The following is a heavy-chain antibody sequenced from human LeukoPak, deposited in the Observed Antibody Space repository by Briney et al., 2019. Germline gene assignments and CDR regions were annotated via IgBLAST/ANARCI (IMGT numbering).Heavy chain of an antibody. J-gene: IGHJ4*02. D-gene: IGHD3-10*01. V-gene: IGHV3-21*04. Sequence: GGSLRLSCAASGVIFSSYSMNWVRQAPGKGLEWVSSISSSSSYIYYADSVKGRFTISRDNAKNSLYLQMNSLRAEDTAVYYCAKRPRGNYLDPFDYWGQGTLVTVSS. CDR1: GVIFSSYS. CDR3: AKRPRGNYLDPFDY. CDR2: ISSSSSYI.